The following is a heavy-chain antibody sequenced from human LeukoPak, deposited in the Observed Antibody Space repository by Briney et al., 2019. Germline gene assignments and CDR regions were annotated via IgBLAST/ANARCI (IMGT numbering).Heavy chain of an antibody. V-gene: IGHV4-34*01. CDR2: INHSGST. D-gene: IGHD4/OR15-4a*01. J-gene: IGHJ4*02. Sequence: KPSETLSLTCAVYGGSFSGYYWSWIRQPPGKGLEWIGEINHSGSTNYNPSLKSRVTISQDTSKNQFSLKLRSVTAADTAVYFCARRGPGATVDYWGQGTLVTVSS. CDR3: ARRGPGATVDY. CDR1: GGSFSGYY.